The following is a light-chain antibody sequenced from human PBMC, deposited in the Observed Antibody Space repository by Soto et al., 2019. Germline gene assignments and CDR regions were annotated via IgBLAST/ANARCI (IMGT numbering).Light chain of an antibody. Sequence: EIVMTQSPATLSVSPGERATLSCRASQSVSSNLAWYQQKPGQAPRLLIYGASTRATGIPARFSGSGSGTELTLTISSLQSEDFAVYYCQQYNNWPPRTFGQGTKVDI. CDR2: GAS. CDR1: QSVSSN. CDR3: QQYNNWPPRT. J-gene: IGKJ1*01. V-gene: IGKV3-15*01.